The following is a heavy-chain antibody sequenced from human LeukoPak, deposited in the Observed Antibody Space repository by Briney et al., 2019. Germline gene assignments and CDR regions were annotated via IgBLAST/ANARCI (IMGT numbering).Heavy chain of an antibody. CDR1: GFTFSSYA. J-gene: IGHJ3*02. CDR2: ISGSGGST. D-gene: IGHD4-17*01. Sequence: GGSLRLSCAASGFTFSSYAMSWVRQAPGKGLEWVSAISGSGGSTCYADTVKGRFTISRDNSKNTLYLQMNSLRAEDTAVYYCAKEIYGDSATGAFDIWGQGTMVTVSS. CDR3: AKEIYGDSATGAFDI. V-gene: IGHV3-23*01.